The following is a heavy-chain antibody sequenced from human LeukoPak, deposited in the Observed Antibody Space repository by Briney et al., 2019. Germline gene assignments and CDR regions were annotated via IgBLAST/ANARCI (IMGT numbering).Heavy chain of an antibody. CDR1: GFTVSSNY. CDR3: ARALRTGYSSGWYGPYGMDV. CDR2: IYSGGST. V-gene: IGHV3-53*04. D-gene: IGHD6-19*01. J-gene: IGHJ6*02. Sequence: GGSLRLSRAASGFTVSSNYMSWVRQAPGKGLEWVSVIYSGGSTYYADSVKGRFTISRHNSKNTLYLQMNSLRAEDTAVYYCARALRTGYSSGWYGPYGMDVWGQGTTVTVSS.